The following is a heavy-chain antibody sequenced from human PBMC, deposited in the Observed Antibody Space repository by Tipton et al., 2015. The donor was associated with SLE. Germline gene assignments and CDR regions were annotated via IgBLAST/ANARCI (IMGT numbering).Heavy chain of an antibody. J-gene: IGHJ3*02. Sequence: SLRLSCAAAGFAVSNIYMTWVRRAPGKGLEWVSVIYSDGSTYYGQSVKGRFTISKDNSKNTVYLQMNSLRVDDTAVYYCGRDTPTGSRADIWGQGTVVTVSP. CDR1: GFAVSNIY. D-gene: IGHD1-1*01. CDR2: IYSDGST. CDR3: GRDTPTGSRADI. V-gene: IGHV3-66*01.